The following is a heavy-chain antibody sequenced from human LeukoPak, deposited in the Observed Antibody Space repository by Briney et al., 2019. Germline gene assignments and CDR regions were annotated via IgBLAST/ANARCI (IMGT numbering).Heavy chain of an antibody. J-gene: IGHJ4*02. CDR2: INPNSGGT. CDR1: GYTFTGYY. D-gene: IGHD3-22*01. CDR3: ARFSRNYYDSSGWTYFDY. Sequence: GASVKVSFKASGYTFTGYYMHWVRQAPGQGLEWMGWINPNSGGTNYAQKFQGRVTMTRDTSISTAYMELSRLRSDDTAVYYCARFSRNYYDSSGWTYFDYWGQGTLVTVSS. V-gene: IGHV1-2*02.